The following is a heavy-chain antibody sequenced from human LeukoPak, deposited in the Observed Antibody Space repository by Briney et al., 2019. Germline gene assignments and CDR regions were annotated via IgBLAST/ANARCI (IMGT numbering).Heavy chain of an antibody. Sequence: SESLSLTCTVSGGSVSSGGYYWSWIRQHPGKGLEWIGYIYYSGSTYYNPSLKSRVTISVDTSKNQFSLKLSSVTAADTAVYYCARGYSRFLAWSWGQGTLVTVSS. CDR2: IYYSGST. CDR1: GGSVSSGGYY. D-gene: IGHD2-15*01. CDR3: ARGYSRFLAWS. V-gene: IGHV4-31*03. J-gene: IGHJ4*02.